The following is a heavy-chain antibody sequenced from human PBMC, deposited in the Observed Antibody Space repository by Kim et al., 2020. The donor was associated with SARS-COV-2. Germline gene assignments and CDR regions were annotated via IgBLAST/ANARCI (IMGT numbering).Heavy chain of an antibody. CDR3: AKEKSGEYSRNFDY. J-gene: IGHJ4*02. CDR2: ISCDGEHK. CDR1: GFTFSAHG. V-gene: IGHV3-30*18. Sequence: GGSLRLSCAASGFTFSAHGMHWVRQAPGKGLEWVAGISCDGEHKFYTDSVKGRFTISRDNPKNTVYLQMNSLRAEDTAVYYCAKEKSGEYSRNFDYWGQGTLVTVSS. D-gene: IGHD6-6*01.